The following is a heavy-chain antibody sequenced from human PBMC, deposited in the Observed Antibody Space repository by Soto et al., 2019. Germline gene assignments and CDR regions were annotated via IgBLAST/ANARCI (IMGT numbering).Heavy chain of an antibody. CDR2: INPSGGST. CDR3: ARETPRAAAVGGGEVRPDYYGMDV. Sequence: APVKVPCKASGYTFSDYYMHWVRQAPGQGLEWMGIINPSGGSTSYAQKCQGRVTMTRDTSTSTVYMELSSLRSEDTAVYYCARETPRAAAVGGGEVRPDYYGMDVWGQGTTVTVSS. CDR1: GYTFSDYY. D-gene: IGHD2-21*01. J-gene: IGHJ6*02. V-gene: IGHV1-46*01.